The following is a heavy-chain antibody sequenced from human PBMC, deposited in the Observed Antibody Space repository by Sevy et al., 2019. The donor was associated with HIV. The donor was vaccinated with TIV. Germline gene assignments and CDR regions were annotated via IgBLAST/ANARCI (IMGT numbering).Heavy chain of an antibody. CDR3: TGLVGATTDFDY. CDR2: IRSKAYGGTT. J-gene: IGHJ4*02. V-gene: IGHV3-49*03. Sequence: GGSLRLSCTASGFTFGDYAMSWFRQAPGKGLEWVGFIRSKAYGGTTEYAASVKGRFTISRDDSKSIAYLQMNSLKTEDTAVYYCTGLVGATTDFDYWGQGTLVTVSS. D-gene: IGHD1-26*01. CDR1: GFTFGDYA.